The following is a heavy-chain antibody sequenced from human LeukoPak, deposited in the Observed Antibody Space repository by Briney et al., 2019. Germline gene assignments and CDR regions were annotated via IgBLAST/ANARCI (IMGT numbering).Heavy chain of an antibody. CDR1: GFTVSNNY. V-gene: IGHV3-66*01. CDR2: IYSGGST. D-gene: IGHD4-23*01. Sequence: GGSLRLSCAASGFTVSNNYMTWVRQAPGKGLEWVSLIYSGGSTYYADSVKGRFTISRDNSKNTVYLQMNSLRAEDTAVYYCARGFPVVPRDWGQGTLVTVSS. J-gene: IGHJ4*02. CDR3: ARGFPVVPRD.